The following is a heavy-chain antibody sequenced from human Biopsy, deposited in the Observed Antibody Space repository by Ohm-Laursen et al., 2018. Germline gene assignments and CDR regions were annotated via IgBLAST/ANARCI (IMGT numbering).Heavy chain of an antibody. CDR2: VYYTGST. D-gene: IGHD3-22*01. CDR3: ARDRGYYSDRTVPGYFDL. Sequence: GTLSLTCTVSGDSISSDYWSWIRQPPGKGLQWIGYVYYTGSTDYNPSLQSRVTISVDTSKNHFSLRLRSVTPADTAIYYCARDRGYYSDRTVPGYFDLWGRGTLVTVSP. CDR1: GDSISSDY. J-gene: IGHJ2*01. V-gene: IGHV4-59*01.